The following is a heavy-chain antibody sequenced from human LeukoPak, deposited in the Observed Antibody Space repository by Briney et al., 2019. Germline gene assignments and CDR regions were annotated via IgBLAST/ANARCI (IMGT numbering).Heavy chain of an antibody. J-gene: IGHJ4*02. CDR3: ACSRTFDY. Sequence: GGSLRLSCAASGFTFSSYAMSWVRQAPGKGLEWVANIKQDGSEKYYVDSVKGRFTISRDNAKNSLYLQMNSLRAEDTAVYYCACSRTFDYWGQGTLVTVSS. V-gene: IGHV3-7*03. CDR1: GFTFSSYA. CDR2: IKQDGSEK. D-gene: IGHD6-13*01.